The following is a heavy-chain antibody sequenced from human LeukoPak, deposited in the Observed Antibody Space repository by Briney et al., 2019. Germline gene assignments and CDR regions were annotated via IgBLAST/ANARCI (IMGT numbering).Heavy chain of an antibody. V-gene: IGHV5-51*01. CDR3: ARHVYSSGWYHYYYYGMDV. D-gene: IGHD6-19*01. J-gene: IGHJ6*02. CDR2: IYPGDSDT. CDR1: GYSFSSYW. Sequence: GESLKISCKGSGYSFSSYWIGWVRQMPGKGLEWMGIIYPGDSDTRYSPSFQGQVTISANKSISTAYLQWSSLKASDTAMYYCARHVYSSGWYHYYYYGMDVWGQGTTVTVSS.